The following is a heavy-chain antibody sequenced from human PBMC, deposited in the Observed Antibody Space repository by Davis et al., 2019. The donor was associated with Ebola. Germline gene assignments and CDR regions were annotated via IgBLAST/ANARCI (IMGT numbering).Heavy chain of an antibody. J-gene: IGHJ1*01. CDR2: IYYSRST. Sequence: PSETLSLTCTVSGGSISSYYWTWIRQPPGKGLEWVANIYYSRSTHYNPSLKSRVTISVDTSKNQFSLKLSSVTAADTAVYYCARYAGDYGADWGQGTLVTVSS. D-gene: IGHD4-17*01. CDR1: GGSISSYY. CDR3: ARYAGDYGAD. V-gene: IGHV4-59*12.